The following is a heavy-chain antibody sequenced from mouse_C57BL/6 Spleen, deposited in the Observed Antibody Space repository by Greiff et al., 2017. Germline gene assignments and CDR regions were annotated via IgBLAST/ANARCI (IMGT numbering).Heavy chain of an antibody. J-gene: IGHJ2*01. Sequence: EVNLVQSEGGLVQPGSSMKLSCTASGFTFSDYYMAWVRQVPEKGLEWVANINYDGSSTYYLDSLKSRFIISRDNANNSLYLQMSRLKSEDTATYYCARDRNGFCDWGQGATLSASS. CDR2: INYDGSST. CDR1: GFTFSDYY. CDR3: ARDRNGFCD. D-gene: IGHD1-2*01. V-gene: IGHV5-16*01.